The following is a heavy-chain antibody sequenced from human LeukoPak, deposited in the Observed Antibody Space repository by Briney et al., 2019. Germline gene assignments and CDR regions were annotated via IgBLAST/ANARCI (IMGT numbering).Heavy chain of an antibody. D-gene: IGHD6-13*01. J-gene: IGHJ4*02. V-gene: IGHV4-34*01. CDR3: ARGLIAAAVYFDY. CDR1: GGSFSGYY. CDR2: INHSGST. Sequence: SETLSLTCAVYGGSFSGYYWSWIRQPPGKGLEWIGEINHSGSTTYNPSLKIRVTISVDTSKNQFSLELSSVTAAATAVYYCARGLIAAAVYFDYWGQGTLVTVSS.